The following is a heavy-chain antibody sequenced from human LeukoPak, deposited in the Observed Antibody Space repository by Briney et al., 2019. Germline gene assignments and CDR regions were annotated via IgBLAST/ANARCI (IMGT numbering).Heavy chain of an antibody. D-gene: IGHD3-10*01. J-gene: IGHJ4*02. CDR2: IIPIFGTA. V-gene: IGHV1-69*13. Sequence: ASVKVSCKASGGTFSSYAISWVRQAPGQGLEWMGGIIPIFGTANYAKKFQGRVTITADESTSTAYMELSSLRSEDTAVYYCARDRYGSGSYLVDYWGQGALVTVSS. CDR1: GGTFSSYA. CDR3: ARDRYGSGSYLVDY.